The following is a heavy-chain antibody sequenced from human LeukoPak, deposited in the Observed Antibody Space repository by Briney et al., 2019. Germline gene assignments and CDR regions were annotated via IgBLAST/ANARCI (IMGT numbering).Heavy chain of an antibody. CDR2: IKQDGSEK. CDR1: GFTFSDYY. V-gene: IGHV3-7*01. D-gene: IGHD6-19*01. Sequence: GGSLRLSCAASGFTFSDYYMSWIRQAPGKGLEWVANIKQDGSEKYYVDSVKGRFTISRDNAKNSLYLQMNSLRAEDTAVYYCARRKWLVRDKGPLDYWGQGTLVTVSS. CDR3: ARRKWLVRDKGPLDY. J-gene: IGHJ4*02.